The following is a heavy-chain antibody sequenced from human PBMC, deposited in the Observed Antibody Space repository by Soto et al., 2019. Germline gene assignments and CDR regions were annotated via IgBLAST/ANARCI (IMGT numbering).Heavy chain of an antibody. D-gene: IGHD7-27*01. CDR2: ISGSGGST. Sequence: GGSLRLSCAASGFTFTIFAMSWVRQSPGKGLEWVSTISGSGGSTYYADAVKGRFTISRDNSMGTLYLQMKSLRVEDTAIYYCAKEVSLGSTVDPGYWGQGTLVTVSS. CDR3: AKEVSLGSTVDPGY. J-gene: IGHJ4*02. CDR1: GFTFTIFA. V-gene: IGHV3-23*01.